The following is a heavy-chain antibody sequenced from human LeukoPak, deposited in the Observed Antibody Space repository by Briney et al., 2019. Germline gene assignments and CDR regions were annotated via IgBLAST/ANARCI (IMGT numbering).Heavy chain of an antibody. V-gene: IGHV1-8*03. CDR2: MNPNSGNT. Sequence: ASVKVSCKASGYTFTIYDINWVRQATGQGREWMGWMNPNSGNTGYAQKFQGRVTITRNTSISTAYMELSSLRSEDTAVYYCARGDFWSGYYTEWFDPWGQGTLVTVSS. CDR1: GYTFTIYD. CDR3: ARGDFWSGYYTEWFDP. D-gene: IGHD3-3*01. J-gene: IGHJ5*02.